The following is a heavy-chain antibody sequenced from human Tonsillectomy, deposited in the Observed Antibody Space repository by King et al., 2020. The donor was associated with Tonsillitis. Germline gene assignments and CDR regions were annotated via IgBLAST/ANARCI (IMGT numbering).Heavy chain of an antibody. J-gene: IGHJ5*02. V-gene: IGHV1-2*02. Sequence: QLVQSGAEVKKPGASVKVSCKASAYTFTGYYMHWVRQAPGQGLEWMGWINPNSGGTNYAQKFQGRVTMTRDTSISTAYMELSRLRSDDTAVYYCARDGGYSSFVGWFDPWGQGTLVTVSS. CDR2: INPNSGGT. CDR1: AYTFTGYY. CDR3: ARDGGYSSFVGWFDP. D-gene: IGHD6-13*01.